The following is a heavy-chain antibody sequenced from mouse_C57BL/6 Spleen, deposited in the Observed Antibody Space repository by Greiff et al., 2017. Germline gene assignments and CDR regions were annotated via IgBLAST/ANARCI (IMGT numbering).Heavy chain of an antibody. Sequence: QVQLKQSGAELVRPGTSVKVSCKASGYAFTNYLIEWVKQRPGQGLEWIGVINPGSGGTNYNEKFKGKATLTADKSSSTAYMQLSSLTSEDSAVYFCARPNWDVDYWGQGTTLTVSS. J-gene: IGHJ2*01. CDR1: GYAFTNYL. D-gene: IGHD4-1*01. CDR2: INPGSGGT. V-gene: IGHV1-54*01. CDR3: ARPNWDVDY.